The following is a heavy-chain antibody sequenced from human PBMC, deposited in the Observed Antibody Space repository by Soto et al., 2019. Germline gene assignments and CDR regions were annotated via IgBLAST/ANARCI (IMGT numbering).Heavy chain of an antibody. D-gene: IGHD3-10*01. CDR1: GFTFTSSA. V-gene: IGHV1-58*01. CDR2: IVVGSGNT. CDR3: ARIGGLMSALLRGGMDV. Sequence: ASVKFSCKASGFTFTSSAVQWVRQARGQRLEWIGWIVVGSGNTNYAQKFQERVTMTRDTSTSTVYMELSSLRSEDTAVYYCARIGGLMSALLRGGMDVWGQGTTVTVSS. J-gene: IGHJ6*02.